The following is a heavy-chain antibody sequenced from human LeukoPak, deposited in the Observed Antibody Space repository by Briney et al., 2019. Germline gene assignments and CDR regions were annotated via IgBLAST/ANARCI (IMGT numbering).Heavy chain of an antibody. CDR2: ISSSSSTI. Sequence: GGSLRLSCVGSGFTFSSYHMNWVRQAPGKGLEWVSYISSSSSTIYYADSVKGRFTISRDNAKNSLYLQMNSLRAEDTAVYYCARGYPELDYWGQGTLVTVSS. CDR1: GFTFSSYH. CDR3: ARGYPELDY. V-gene: IGHV3-48*04. D-gene: IGHD5-18*01. J-gene: IGHJ4*02.